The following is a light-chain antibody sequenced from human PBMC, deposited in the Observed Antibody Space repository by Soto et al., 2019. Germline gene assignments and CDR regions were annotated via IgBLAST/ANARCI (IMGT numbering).Light chain of an antibody. J-gene: IGLJ1*01. CDR2: SND. CDR3: AAWDDSLNGDV. Sequence: QSVLTQPPSASGTPGQRVTISCSGSSSNIGRNTVNWYQQFPGTAPKLLIYSNDQWPSGVPDRFSGSKSGTSASLAISGLQSEDEADYYCAAWDDSLNGDVFGTGTKVTVL. V-gene: IGLV1-44*01. CDR1: SSNIGRNT.